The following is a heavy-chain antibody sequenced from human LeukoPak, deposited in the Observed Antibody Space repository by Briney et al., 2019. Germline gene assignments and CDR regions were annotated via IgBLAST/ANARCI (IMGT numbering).Heavy chain of an antibody. CDR1: GFTFSSYS. Sequence: GGSLRLSCAASGFTFSSYSMNWVRQAPGKGLEWVSSISSSSSYIYYADSVKGRFTISRDNAKNSLYLQMNSLRAEDTAVYYCARVQPDIVVVVGAGRTLYYYYMDVWGKGTTVTVSS. J-gene: IGHJ6*03. CDR2: ISSSSSYI. CDR3: ARVQPDIVVVVGAGRTLYYYYMDV. D-gene: IGHD2-15*01. V-gene: IGHV3-21*01.